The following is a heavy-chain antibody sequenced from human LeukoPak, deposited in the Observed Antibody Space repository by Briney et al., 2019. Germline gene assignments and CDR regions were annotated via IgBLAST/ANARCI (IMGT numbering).Heavy chain of an antibody. J-gene: IGHJ4*02. V-gene: IGHV4-34*01. D-gene: IGHD6-19*01. Sequence: PSETLSLTCAVYGGSFSGYYWSWIRQPPGKGLEWIGSIYYSGSTYYNPSLKSRVTISVDTSKNQFSLKLSSVTAADTAVYYCASIGTGGWYGGRSDYWGQGTLVTVSS. CDR2: IYYSGST. CDR3: ASIGTGGWYGGRSDY. CDR1: GGSFSGYY.